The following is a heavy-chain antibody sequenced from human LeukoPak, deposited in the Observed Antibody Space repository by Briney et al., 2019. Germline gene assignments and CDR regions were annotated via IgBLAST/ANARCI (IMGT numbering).Heavy chain of an antibody. J-gene: IGHJ4*02. CDR2: INHSGST. CDR3: ARDLMGRQWLVDDFDY. D-gene: IGHD6-19*01. CDR1: GGSFSGYY. Sequence: SETLSLTCAVYGGSFSGYYWSWIRQPPGKGLEWIGEINHSGSTNYNPSLKSRVTMSVDTSKNQFSLKLTSVTAADTAVYYCARDLMGRQWLVDDFDYWGQGTLVTVSS. V-gene: IGHV4-34*01.